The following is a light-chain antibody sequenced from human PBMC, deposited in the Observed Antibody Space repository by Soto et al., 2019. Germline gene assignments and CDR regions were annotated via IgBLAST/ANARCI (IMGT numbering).Light chain of an antibody. CDR2: AAS. CDR3: QNYDGDPIT. J-gene: IGKJ5*01. V-gene: IGKV1-39*01. Sequence: DIQMTQSPSSLSASVGDRVTITCRASQSISSYLNWYQQKPGKAPKLLIYAASSLQSGVPSRFSGSGSGTDFTLTINSLQPDDIATYFCQNYDGDPITFGQGTRLEIK. CDR1: QSISSY.